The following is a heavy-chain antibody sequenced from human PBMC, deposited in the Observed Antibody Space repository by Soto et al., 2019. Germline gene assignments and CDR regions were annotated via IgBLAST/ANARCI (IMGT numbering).Heavy chain of an antibody. Sequence: GGSLRLSCAASGFTFSSYAMSWVRQAPGKGLEWVSAISGSGGSTYYADSVKGRFTISRDNSKNTLYLQMNSLRAEDTAVYYCAAYLVVPAGTIGAFDIWGQGTMVTVSS. CDR3: AAYLVVPAGTIGAFDI. CDR1: GFTFSSYA. J-gene: IGHJ3*02. V-gene: IGHV3-23*01. D-gene: IGHD2-2*01. CDR2: ISGSGGST.